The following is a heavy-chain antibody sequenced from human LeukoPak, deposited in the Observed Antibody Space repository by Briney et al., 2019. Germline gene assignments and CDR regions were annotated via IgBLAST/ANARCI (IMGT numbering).Heavy chain of an antibody. Sequence: GGSLRLSCAASGFTFSSYSMNGVRQAPAKGLEWGSPISSSSSDIYYADSVRGRFTLSRDNAKTSLYLRMNSLRAEGTAVYYCARVSIAAAGLFDYWGQGTLVTVSS. CDR1: GFTFSSYS. V-gene: IGHV3-21*01. CDR3: ARVSIAAAGLFDY. CDR2: ISSSSSDI. J-gene: IGHJ4*02. D-gene: IGHD6-13*01.